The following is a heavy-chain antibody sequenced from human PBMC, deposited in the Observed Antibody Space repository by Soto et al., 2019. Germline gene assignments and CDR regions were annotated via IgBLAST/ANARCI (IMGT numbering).Heavy chain of an antibody. CDR3: ARWKWLVEYHLDY. CDR2: INSDGSST. Sequence: GGSLRLSCTASGFTFSSYWMHWVRQAPGKGLVWVSRINSDGSSTSYADSVKGRFPISRDNAKNTLYLQMNSLRAEDTAVYYCARWKWLVEYHLDYWGEGTLGTESS. D-gene: IGHD6-19*01. V-gene: IGHV3-74*01. CDR1: GFTFSSYW. J-gene: IGHJ4*02.